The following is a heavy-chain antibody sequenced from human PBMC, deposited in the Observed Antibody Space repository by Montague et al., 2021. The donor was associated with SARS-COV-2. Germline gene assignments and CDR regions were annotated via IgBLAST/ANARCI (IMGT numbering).Heavy chain of an antibody. D-gene: IGHD5-18*01. CDR2: INQSGSA. J-gene: IGHJ4*02. CDR1: GGSFSGYD. Sequence: SETLSLTCAVYGGSFSGYDWTWIRQSPGKGLEWIGEINQSGSAKYKPSLKSRVTISVGTSKNQFSLKLSSVTAADTGVYYCARGVHSESPYSGGFYYLDVWAQGTLVTVSS. V-gene: IGHV4-34*01. CDR3: ARGVHSESPYSGGFYYLDV.